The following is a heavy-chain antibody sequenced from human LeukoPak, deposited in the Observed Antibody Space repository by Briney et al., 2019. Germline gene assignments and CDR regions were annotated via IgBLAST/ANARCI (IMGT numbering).Heavy chain of an antibody. CDR2: ISSDGSDI. Sequence: GGSLRLSCAASGFIFSNYYMHWVRQPPGKGLVWVSHISSDGSDINYADSVKGRFTISRDNAKNTLYLQMNSLRVEDTALYYCGRGKSPAAVDDWGQGTLVTVPS. CDR1: GFIFSNYY. V-gene: IGHV3-74*01. J-gene: IGHJ4*02. D-gene: IGHD2-2*01. CDR3: GRGKSPAAVDD.